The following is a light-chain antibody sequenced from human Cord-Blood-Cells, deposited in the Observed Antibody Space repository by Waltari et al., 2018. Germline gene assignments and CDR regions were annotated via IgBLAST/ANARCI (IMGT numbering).Light chain of an antibody. V-gene: IGLV1-47*01. CDR2: RNN. Sequence: QSVLTQPPSASGTPGQRVTISCSGSSSNIGSNYVYWYQQLPGTPPKLLIYRNNQRPPGVPYRFSGSKSGTSASLAISGLRSEEEADYYCAAWDDSLSGRVFGGGTKLTVL. CDR1: SSNIGSNY. CDR3: AAWDDSLSGRV. J-gene: IGLJ3*02.